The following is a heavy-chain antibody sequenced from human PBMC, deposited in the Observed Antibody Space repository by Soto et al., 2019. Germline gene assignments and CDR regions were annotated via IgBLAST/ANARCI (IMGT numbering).Heavy chain of an antibody. Sequence: QVHLLQSGPEVKKPGSAVKVSCKASGGTFKMYAMNWVRQAPGQGLEWMGGTIPALDKTNYAQKFQGRLTITVDESTGTAYMDLRSLRSDDTAVYYCARSIGSGGVIGGFDYWGQGTMVTVSS. CDR2: TIPALDKT. D-gene: IGHD3-16*02. CDR1: GGTFKMYA. J-gene: IGHJ4*02. V-gene: IGHV1-69*01. CDR3: ARSIGSGGVIGGFDY.